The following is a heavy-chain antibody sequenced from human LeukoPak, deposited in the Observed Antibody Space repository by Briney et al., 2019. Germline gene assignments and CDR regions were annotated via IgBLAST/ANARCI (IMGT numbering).Heavy chain of an antibody. D-gene: IGHD1-26*01. CDR1: GYSISSGYY. CDR2: IYHSGST. V-gene: IGHV4-38-2*02. Sequence: SETLSLTCAISGYSISSGYYWGWIRQPPGKGLEWIGSIYHSGSTYYNPSLKSRVTISVDTSKNQFSLKLSSVTAADTALYHCAREPQVNTVGATIRNFDSWGQGTLVTVSS. CDR3: AREPQVNTVGATIRNFDS. J-gene: IGHJ4*02.